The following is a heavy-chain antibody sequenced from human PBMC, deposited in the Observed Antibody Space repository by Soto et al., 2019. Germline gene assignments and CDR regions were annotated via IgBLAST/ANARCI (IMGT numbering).Heavy chain of an antibody. D-gene: IGHD4-17*01. CDR2: IKSKTDGGTT. J-gene: IGHJ6*02. CDR3: TTDPTTVTPYYYYGMDV. V-gene: IGHV3-15*07. Sequence: PGGSLRLSCAASGFTFSNAWMNWVRQAPGKGLEWVGRIKSKTDGGTTDYAAPVKGRFTISRDDSKNTLYLQMNSLKTEDTAVYYCTTDPTTVTPYYYYGMDVWGQGTTVTVSS. CDR1: GFTFSNAW.